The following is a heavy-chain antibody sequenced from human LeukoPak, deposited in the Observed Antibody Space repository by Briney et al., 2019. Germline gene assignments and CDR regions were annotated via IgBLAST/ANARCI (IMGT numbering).Heavy chain of an antibody. CDR1: GGSFSGYY. CDR3: AGDYSSASYRFDY. J-gene: IGHJ4*02. D-gene: IGHD3-10*01. V-gene: IGHV4-34*01. Sequence: PSETLSLTCAVYGGSFSGYYWSWIRQPPGKGLEWIGEINHSGSTNYNPSLKSRVTISVDTSKNQFSLKLSSVTAADTAVYYCAGDYSSASYRFDYWGQGTLVSVSS. CDR2: INHSGST.